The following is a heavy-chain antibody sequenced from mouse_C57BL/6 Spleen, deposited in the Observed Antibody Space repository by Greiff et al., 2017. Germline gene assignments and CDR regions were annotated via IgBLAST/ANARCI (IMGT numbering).Heavy chain of an antibody. CDR2: IDPSDSYT. D-gene: IGHD2-5*01. V-gene: IGHV1-59*01. J-gene: IGHJ2*01. CDR1: GYTFTSYW. Sequence: QVQLQQPGAELVRPGTSVKLSRKASGYTFTSYWMHWVKQRPGQGLEWIGVIDPSDSYTNYNQKFKGKATLTVDTSSSTAYMQLSSLTSEDSAVYYCARSGSNYFFDYWGQGTTLTVSS. CDR3: ARSGSNYFFDY.